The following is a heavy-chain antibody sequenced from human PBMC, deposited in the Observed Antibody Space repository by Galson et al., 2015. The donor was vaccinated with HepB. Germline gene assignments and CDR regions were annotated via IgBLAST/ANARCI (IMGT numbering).Heavy chain of an antibody. CDR1: GSTFTGYY. J-gene: IGHJ6*02. Sequence: SVKVSCKASGSTFTGYYIHWVRQAPGQGLEWMGWINLNTGGTNYAQKFQGRVTMTRDTAISTAYMDLTRLRPDDTAVYYCARVEESGDYVNYYYDMDVWGQGTTVTDSS. CDR2: INLNTGGT. CDR3: ARVEESGDYVNYYYDMDV. V-gene: IGHV1-2*02. D-gene: IGHD4-17*01.